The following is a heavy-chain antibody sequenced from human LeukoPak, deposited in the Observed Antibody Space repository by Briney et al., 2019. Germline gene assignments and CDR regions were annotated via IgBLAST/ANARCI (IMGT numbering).Heavy chain of an antibody. CDR3: ARDLLDSSGSTFDY. V-gene: IGHV3-11*01. CDR2: ISSSGSTI. J-gene: IGHJ4*02. D-gene: IGHD3-22*01. CDR1: GFTFSDYY. Sequence: GGSLRLSSAASGFTFSDYYMSWIRQAPGKGLEWVSYISSSGSTIYYADSVKGRFTISRDNAKNSLYLQMNSLRAEDTAVYYCARDLLDSSGSTFDYWGQGTLVTVSS.